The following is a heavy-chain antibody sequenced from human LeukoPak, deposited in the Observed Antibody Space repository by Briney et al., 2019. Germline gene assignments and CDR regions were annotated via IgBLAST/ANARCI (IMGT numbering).Heavy chain of an antibody. J-gene: IGHJ4*02. CDR1: GFTFSSRW. CDR3: ARNRDWGYFDY. V-gene: IGHV3-74*01. CDR2: INIDGSST. Sequence: GGSLRLSCAASGFTFSSRWMHWVRQAPGEGLVWVSRINIDGSSTDYVDSVKGRFTFSRDNAKNTLYLQMNRLRAEDTAVYYCARNRDWGYFDYWGRGTLVTVSS. D-gene: IGHD7-27*01.